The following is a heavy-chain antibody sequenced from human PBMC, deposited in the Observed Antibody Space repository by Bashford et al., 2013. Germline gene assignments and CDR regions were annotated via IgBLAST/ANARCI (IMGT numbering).Heavy chain of an antibody. J-gene: IGHJ4*02. CDR2: ITGSSSYI. D-gene: IGHD4-17*01. CDR1: GFTFSTYT. V-gene: IGHV3-21*06. CDR3: ATVMPTAKSASDC. Sequence: GGSLRLSCAASGFTFSTYTMTWVRQSPGKGLEWVSSITGSSSYIYYADSVKGRFTISRDNAKNSLYLQMSSLRAEDSAVYYCATVMPTAKSASDCWGQGTLVTVSS.